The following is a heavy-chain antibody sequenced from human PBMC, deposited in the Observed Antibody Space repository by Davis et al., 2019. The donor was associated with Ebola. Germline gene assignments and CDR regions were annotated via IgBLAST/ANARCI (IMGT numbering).Heavy chain of an antibody. J-gene: IGHJ4*02. Sequence: GESLKISCVASGIPFTSFWMHWFRPAPGKALVWVSRIKFDGRSAAYADSAKGRFTISRDNTRSTLYLQMSSLRADDTAIYYCARALYGDSVGVEYWGQGTLVTVSS. CDR2: IKFDGRSA. CDR3: ARALYGDSVGVEY. CDR1: GIPFTSFW. D-gene: IGHD4-17*01. V-gene: IGHV3-74*03.